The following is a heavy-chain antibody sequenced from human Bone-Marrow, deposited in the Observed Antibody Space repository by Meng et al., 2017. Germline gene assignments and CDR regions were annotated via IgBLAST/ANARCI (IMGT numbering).Heavy chain of an antibody. V-gene: IGHV1-18*01. CDR3: ATRGNPYLNC. CDR1: GYTLSSDG. CDR2: INTYNGKT. Sequence: CKAAGYTLSSDGFSWVRQAPGQGLEWLGWINTYNGKTDYAQKFQGRITMTTDTFTSTAYMELRNLRSDDTAVYYCATRGNPYLNCWGQGTLDTVSS. J-gene: IGHJ4*02.